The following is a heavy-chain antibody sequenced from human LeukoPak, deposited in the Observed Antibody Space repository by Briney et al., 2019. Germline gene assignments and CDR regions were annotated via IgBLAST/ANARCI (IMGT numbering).Heavy chain of an antibody. CDR1: GFTLSSYA. CDR2: IRYDGSNK. Sequence: GGSLRLSCAASGFTLSSYAMSWVRQAPGKGLEWVAFIRYDGSNKYYADSVKGRFTISRDNSKNTLYLQMNSLRAEDTAVYYCTKAARWELPPGCYYYYYYMDVWGKGTTVTISS. V-gene: IGHV3-30*02. CDR3: TKAARWELPPGCYYYYYYMDV. D-gene: IGHD1-26*01. J-gene: IGHJ6*03.